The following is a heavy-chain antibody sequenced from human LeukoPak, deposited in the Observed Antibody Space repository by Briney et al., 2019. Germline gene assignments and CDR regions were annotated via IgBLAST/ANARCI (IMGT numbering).Heavy chain of an antibody. J-gene: IGHJ4*02. D-gene: IGHD6-19*01. V-gene: IGHV3-15*01. CDR3: TTHLFSSGWYPPFDY. CDR2: IKSKTAGGTT. Sequence: KSGGSLRLSCAASVLTFSNAWMSGVRQAPGKGLEWVGRIKSKTAGGTTDYAAPVKGRFTISRDVPTNTLYLQMNSLKTKDTDGNHSTTHLFSSGWYPPFDYWGQGTLVTVSS. CDR1: VLTFSNAW.